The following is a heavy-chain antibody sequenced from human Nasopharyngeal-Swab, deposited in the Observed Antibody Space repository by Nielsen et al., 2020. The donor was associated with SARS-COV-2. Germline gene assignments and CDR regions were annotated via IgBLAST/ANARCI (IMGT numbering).Heavy chain of an antibody. J-gene: IGHJ4*02. V-gene: IGHV3-11*01. Sequence: GESLKISCAASGFNFSDYYMSWIRQAPGKGLEWISYISSSGSTIYYADSVKGRLTISRDNAKNSLYLQVNSLRAEDTAVYYCARVVYDFWSGYPDYWGQGTLVTVSS. CDR3: ARVVYDFWSGYPDY. CDR1: GFNFSDYY. D-gene: IGHD3-3*01. CDR2: ISSSGSTI.